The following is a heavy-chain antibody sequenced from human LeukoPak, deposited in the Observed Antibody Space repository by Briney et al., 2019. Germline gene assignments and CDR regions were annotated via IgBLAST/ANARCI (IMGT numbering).Heavy chain of an antibody. D-gene: IGHD6-19*01. J-gene: IGHJ1*01. Sequence: GGSLRLSCAASGFTFSSYSMNWVRQAPGKGVEWGSYISSSSSTIYYADSVKGRFTISRDNAKNSLCLQMNSLTAEDTAVYYCAGPHLNIYSSGWYPEHWGQGTLVAVSS. CDR2: ISSSSSTI. V-gene: IGHV3-48*01. CDR3: AGPHLNIYSSGWYPEH. CDR1: GFTFSSYS.